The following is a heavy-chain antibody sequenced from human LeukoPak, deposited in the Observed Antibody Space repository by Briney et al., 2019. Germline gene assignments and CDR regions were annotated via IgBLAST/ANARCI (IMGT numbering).Heavy chain of an antibody. CDR1: GFTFSSYE. Sequence: GGTLRLSCAASGFTFSSYEMNWVRQAPGKGLEWLSHISSSGSSIQYADSVKGRFTISRDNAKNSLYLQMNSLRAEDTAVYYCATTRYGPFEYWGQGTMVTVSS. CDR3: ATTRYGPFEY. J-gene: IGHJ4*02. CDR2: ISSSGSSI. V-gene: IGHV3-48*03. D-gene: IGHD1-1*01.